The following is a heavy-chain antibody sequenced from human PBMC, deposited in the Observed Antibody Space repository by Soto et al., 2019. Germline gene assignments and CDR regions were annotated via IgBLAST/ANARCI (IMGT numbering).Heavy chain of an antibody. J-gene: IGHJ3*02. CDR2: IIPIFGTA. CDR1: GGTFSSYA. V-gene: IGHV1-69*13. D-gene: IGHD3-22*01. CDR3: ARHWDYYDSIDI. Sequence: SGKVSCKASGGTFSSYAISCVRQAPGQGLEWMGGIIPIFGTANYAQKFQGRVTITADESTSTAYMELSSLRSEDTAVYYCARHWDYYDSIDIWGQGTMVTVSS.